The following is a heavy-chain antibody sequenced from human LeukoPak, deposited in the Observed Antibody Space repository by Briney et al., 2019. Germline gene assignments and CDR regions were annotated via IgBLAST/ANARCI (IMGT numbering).Heavy chain of an antibody. CDR3: ARDMVRGVIEVY. CDR2: INPNNGGT. D-gene: IGHD3-10*01. V-gene: IGHV1-2*02. Sequence: VKVSCKASGYTFTGYYMHWVRHAPGQGLEWMGWINPNNGGTNYAQKFQGRVTMNRDTSISTAYLELSSLRSDDTAVYYCARDMVRGVIEVYWGQGTLVTVSS. J-gene: IGHJ4*02. CDR1: GYTFTGYY.